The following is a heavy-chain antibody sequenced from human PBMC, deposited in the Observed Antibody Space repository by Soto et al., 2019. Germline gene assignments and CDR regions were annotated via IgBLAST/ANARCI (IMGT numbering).Heavy chain of an antibody. CDR3: ARGDREDILVVVGARPGEYGIDI. CDR1: GFTCRNYD. J-gene: IGHJ6*02. Sequence: QVQLVESGGGVVQPGGSLRLSCAASGFTCRNYDMHWVRQAPGKGLECLAAIADEGSNAFYRESVKGRFTISRDNSKNTLYLHMNSLRSEDTGGYYCARGDREDILVVVGARPGEYGIDIWGQGTTVTVSS. D-gene: IGHD2-15*01. CDR2: IADEGSNA. V-gene: IGHV3-30-3*01.